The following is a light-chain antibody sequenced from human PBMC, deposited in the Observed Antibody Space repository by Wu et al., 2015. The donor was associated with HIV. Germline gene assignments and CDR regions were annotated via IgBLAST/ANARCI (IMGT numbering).Light chain of an antibody. J-gene: IGKJ1*01. CDR1: QSVTSY. Sequence: EVVLTQSPGTLSLSPGERATLSCRASQSVTSYLAWYQQKPGQAPRLLIYAASSRATGIPDRFSGSGSGTDFTLTISRLEPEGFAVYYCQQYDGSPRTFGQGTKVEMK. V-gene: IGKV3-20*01. CDR2: AAS. CDR3: QQYDGSPRT.